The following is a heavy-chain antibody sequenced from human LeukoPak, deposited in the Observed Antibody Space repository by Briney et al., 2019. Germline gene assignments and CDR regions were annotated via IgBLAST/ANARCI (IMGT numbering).Heavy chain of an antibody. Sequence: SETLSLTCTVSGGSISSYYWSWIRQPPGKGLEWIGYIYYSGSTNYNPSLKSRVTISVDTSKNQFSLKLSSVTAADTAVYYCARMTYYYDSSGYSVPADFDYWGQGTLVTVSS. CDR3: ARMTYYYDSSGYSVPADFDY. CDR2: IYYSGST. CDR1: GGSISSYY. J-gene: IGHJ4*02. V-gene: IGHV4-59*01. D-gene: IGHD3-22*01.